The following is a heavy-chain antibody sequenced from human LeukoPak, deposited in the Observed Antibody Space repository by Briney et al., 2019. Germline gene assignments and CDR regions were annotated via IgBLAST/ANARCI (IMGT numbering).Heavy chain of an antibody. V-gene: IGHV4-30-4*01. J-gene: IGHJ4*02. D-gene: IGHD4-11*01. Sequence: SETLSLTCTVSGGSISGGDYYWSWIRQPPGKGLEWIGYIYYSGSTYYSPSLKSRVTISVDTSKNQFSLKLSSVTAADTAVYYCARIHNYSNYPNYFDYWGQGTLVTVSS. CDR3: ARIHNYSNYPNYFDY. CDR1: GGSISGGDYY. CDR2: IYYSGST.